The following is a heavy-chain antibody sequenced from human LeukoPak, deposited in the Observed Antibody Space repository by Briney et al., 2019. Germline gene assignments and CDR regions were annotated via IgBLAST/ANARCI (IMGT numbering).Heavy chain of an antibody. V-gene: IGHV3-7*03. Sequence: GGSLRLSCAASGFTFSSYWTSWVRQAPGKGLEWVANIKQDGSEKYYVDSVKGRFTISRDNAKNSLYLQMNSLRAEDTAVYYCAREIVGATLGNFDYWGQGTLVTVSS. CDR3: AREIVGATLGNFDY. D-gene: IGHD1-26*01. CDR2: IKQDGSEK. CDR1: GFTFSSYW. J-gene: IGHJ4*02.